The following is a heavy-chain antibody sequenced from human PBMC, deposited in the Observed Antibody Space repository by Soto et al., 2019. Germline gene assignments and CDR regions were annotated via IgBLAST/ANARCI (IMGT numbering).Heavy chain of an antibody. CDR1: GFTFSSYS. J-gene: IGHJ6*02. Sequence: EVQLVESGGGLVKPGGSLRLSCAASGFTFSSYSMNWVRQAPGKGLEWVSSISSSSSYIYYADSVKGRFTISRDNAKNSLYLQMNSLRAEDTAVYYCARDQPQDYGDYGSYYYYGMDVWGQGTTVTVSS. D-gene: IGHD4-17*01. CDR3: ARDQPQDYGDYGSYYYYGMDV. V-gene: IGHV3-21*01. CDR2: ISSSSSYI.